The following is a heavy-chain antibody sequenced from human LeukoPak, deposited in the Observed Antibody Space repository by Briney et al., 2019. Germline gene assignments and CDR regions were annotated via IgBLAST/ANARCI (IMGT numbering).Heavy chain of an antibody. CDR1: GFPFDVQT. CDR2: MREDGTEI. D-gene: IGHD1-1*01. Sequence: GGSLRLSCAASGFPFDVQTMSWDRQAPGKGLDWVASMREDGTEIYYVDSMKGRFTISRDNPKNSLYLQMNSLRAEDTAVYYCARGGTTRGRFENWGQGTLVTV. J-gene: IGHJ4*02. CDR3: ARGGTTRGRFEN. V-gene: IGHV3-7*01.